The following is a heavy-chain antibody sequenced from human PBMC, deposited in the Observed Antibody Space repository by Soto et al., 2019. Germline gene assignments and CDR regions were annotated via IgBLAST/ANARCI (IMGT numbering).Heavy chain of an antibody. CDR2: IDKSGSN. CDR3: ARDQGTMVRGIGNFDY. D-gene: IGHD3-10*01. Sequence: QVQLQESGAGLVKPSETLSLTCTVSGGSISGYYWSWIRQPPGKGLEWIGYIDKSGSNIYNPSLKSRVTIFLDTSKNPLSLKLSSVTTADTALYYCARDQGTMVRGIGNFDYWGQGTLVTVSS. V-gene: IGHV4-59*01. CDR1: GGSISGYY. J-gene: IGHJ4*02.